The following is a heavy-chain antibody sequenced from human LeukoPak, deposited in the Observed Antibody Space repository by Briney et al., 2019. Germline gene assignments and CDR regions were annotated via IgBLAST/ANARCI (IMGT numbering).Heavy chain of an antibody. Sequence: GRSLRLSCAASGFTFSSYAMHWVRQAPGKGLEWVAVISYDGSNKYYADSVKGRFTISRDNSKNTLYLQMNSLRAEDTAVYYCAKDLAQYSSGWWRRINFDYWGQGTLVTVSS. V-gene: IGHV3-30-3*01. CDR3: AKDLAQYSSGWWRRINFDY. J-gene: IGHJ4*02. D-gene: IGHD6-19*01. CDR1: GFTFSSYA. CDR2: ISYDGSNK.